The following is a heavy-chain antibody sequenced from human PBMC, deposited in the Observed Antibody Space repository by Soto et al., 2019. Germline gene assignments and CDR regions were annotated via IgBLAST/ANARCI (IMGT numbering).Heavy chain of an antibody. D-gene: IGHD6-13*01. Sequence: QVQLQESGPGLVKPSETLSLTCTVSGGSISSYYWSWIRQPPGKGLEWIGYIYYSGSTNYNPSLKSRVTISVDTSKNQFSLKLSSVTAADTAVYYCARLWGSPHSSSWSGPFDYWGQGTLVTVSS. CDR1: GGSISSYY. J-gene: IGHJ4*02. CDR3: ARLWGSPHSSSWSGPFDY. V-gene: IGHV4-59*08. CDR2: IYYSGST.